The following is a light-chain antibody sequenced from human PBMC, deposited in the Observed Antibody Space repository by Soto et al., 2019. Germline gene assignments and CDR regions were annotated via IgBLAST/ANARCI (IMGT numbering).Light chain of an antibody. J-gene: IGKJ5*01. Sequence: EIVLTQSPATMSLSPGERATLSCRASQSVSSYLAWYQQKPGQPPRLLIYDASNRATGIPARFSGSGSGTDFTLTIGSLEPEDFAVYYCQQRSNWPTFGQGTRLEIK. CDR3: QQRSNWPT. CDR1: QSVSSY. V-gene: IGKV3-11*01. CDR2: DAS.